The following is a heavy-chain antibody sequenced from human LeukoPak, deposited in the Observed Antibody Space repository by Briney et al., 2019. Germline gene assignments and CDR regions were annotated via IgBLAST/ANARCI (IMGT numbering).Heavy chain of an antibody. D-gene: IGHD5-18*01. CDR3: AKAVERRYSYGNYFDY. Sequence: GRSLRLSCAASGFTFDDYAMNWVRQAPGKGLEWVSGIGWNSGSIDYADSVKGGFTISRDNAKNSLSLQMTSLRAADSALYAWAKAVERRYSYGNYFDYWGQGTLVTVSS. CDR2: IGWNSGSI. CDR1: GFTFDDYA. V-gene: IGHV3-9*01. J-gene: IGHJ4*02.